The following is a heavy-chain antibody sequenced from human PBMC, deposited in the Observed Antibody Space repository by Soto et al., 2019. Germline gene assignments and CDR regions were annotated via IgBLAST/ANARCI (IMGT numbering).Heavy chain of an antibody. Sequence: QVQLQQWGAGPLRPLETLSLTCGVSGGSFSGYYWAWIRQSPGKGLEWIGEINDRGSINYNPYLKSRVSISVDTSKNHYSLNLRSVTAAETAVYYCARESHDILTGPPWVWYFDLWGRGTLVTVSS. D-gene: IGHD3-9*01. J-gene: IGHJ2*01. V-gene: IGHV4-34*01. CDR2: INDRGSI. CDR1: GGSFSGYY. CDR3: ARESHDILTGPPWVWYFDL.